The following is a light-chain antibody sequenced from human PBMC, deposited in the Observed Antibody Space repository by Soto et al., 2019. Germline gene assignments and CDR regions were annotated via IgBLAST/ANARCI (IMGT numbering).Light chain of an antibody. CDR3: QSYDTSLSVVI. CDR1: SSNIGAGYD. CDR2: GST. J-gene: IGLJ7*01. Sequence: QSVLTQPPSVSGAPGQTITLSCIGSSSNIGAGYDVHWYQRHPGTAPKLLIYGSTNRPSGAPDRFSGSKSGTLASLDITGLQAEDEAEYYCQSYDTSLSVVIFGGGTQLTVL. V-gene: IGLV1-40*01.